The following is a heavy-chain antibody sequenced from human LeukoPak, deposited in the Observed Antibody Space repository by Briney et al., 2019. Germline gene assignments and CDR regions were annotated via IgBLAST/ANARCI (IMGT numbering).Heavy chain of an antibody. Sequence: SPSETLSLTCTVSGGSLTSYYWTWIRQPPGKGLEWVGYIYYSGNTNYNPSLKSRVTISLDTSKNQFSLKLSAVTAADTALYYCARTPGGTYYIYMDVWGKRTTVTVSS. CDR1: GGSLTSYY. CDR2: IYYSGNT. J-gene: IGHJ6*03. D-gene: IGHD1-1*01. CDR3: ARTPGGTYYIYMDV. V-gene: IGHV4-59*01.